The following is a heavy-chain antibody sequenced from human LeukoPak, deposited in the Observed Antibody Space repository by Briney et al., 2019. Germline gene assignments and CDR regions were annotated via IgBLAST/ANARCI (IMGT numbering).Heavy chain of an antibody. V-gene: IGHV1-18*01. CDR2: ISAYNGNT. CDR3: ARDMYRSGRVPFDY. CDR1: GYTFTSYG. Sequence: GASVKVSCKASGYTFTSYGISWVRQAPGQGLEWMGWISAYNGNTNYAQKLQGRVTMTTDTSTSTAYMELRSLTSDDTAVYYCARDMYRSGRVPFDYWGQGTLVTVSS. D-gene: IGHD6-19*01. J-gene: IGHJ4*02.